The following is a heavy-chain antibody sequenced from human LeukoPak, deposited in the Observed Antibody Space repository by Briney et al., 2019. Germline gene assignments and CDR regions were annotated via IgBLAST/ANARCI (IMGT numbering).Heavy chain of an antibody. V-gene: IGHV1-69*13. J-gene: IGHJ4*02. CDR1: GGTFSSYA. Sequence: EASVKVSCKASGGTFSSYAISWVRQAPGQGLEWMGGIIPIFGTANYAQKFQGRVTITADESTSTAYMELSSLRSEDTAVYYCAREPPRYYYGSGMTVAGDYWGQGTLVTVSS. CDR2: IIPIFGTA. D-gene: IGHD3-10*01. CDR3: AREPPRYYYGSGMTVAGDY.